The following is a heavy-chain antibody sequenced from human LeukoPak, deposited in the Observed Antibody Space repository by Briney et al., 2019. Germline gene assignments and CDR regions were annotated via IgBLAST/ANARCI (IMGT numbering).Heavy chain of an antibody. CDR2: INPNSGGT. CDR1: GYTFTGYY. V-gene: IGHV1-2*02. D-gene: IGHD2-2*01. CDR3: ARAGPIVVVPAAPTDY. Sequence: ASVKVSCKASGYTFTGYYMHWVRQAPGQGLEWMGWINPNSGGTNYAQKFQGRVTMTRDTSTSTAYMELSRLRSDDTAVYYCARAGPIVVVPAAPTDYWGQGTLVTVSS. J-gene: IGHJ4*02.